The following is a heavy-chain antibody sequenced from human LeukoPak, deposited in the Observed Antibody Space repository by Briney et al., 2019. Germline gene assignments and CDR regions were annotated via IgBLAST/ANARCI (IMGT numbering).Heavy chain of an antibody. J-gene: IGHJ4*02. CDR3: ARYGDYNFDY. D-gene: IGHD4-17*01. Sequence: PSETLSLTCTVSGGSISNYYWSWIRQPPGKGLEWIGYIYYSGSITYNPSLTSRVTISLGTSKSQISLKLSSVTAADTAVYYCARYGDYNFDYWGQGTLVTVSS. CDR2: IYYSGSI. V-gene: IGHV4-59*01. CDR1: GGSISNYY.